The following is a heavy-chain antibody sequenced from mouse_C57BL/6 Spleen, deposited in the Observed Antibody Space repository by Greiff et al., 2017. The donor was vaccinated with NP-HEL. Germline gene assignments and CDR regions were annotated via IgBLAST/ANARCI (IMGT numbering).Heavy chain of an antibody. CDR2: IDPETGGT. Sequence: QVQLQQSGAELVRPGASVALSCKASGYTFTDYEMHWVKQTPVHGLEWLGAIDPETGGTAYNQKFKGKAILTADKSSSTAYMELRSLTSEDSAVYYCTRWGMVTTLYYYAMDYWGQGTSVTVSS. CDR3: TRWGMVTTLYYYAMDY. V-gene: IGHV1-15*01. CDR1: GYTFTDYE. D-gene: IGHD2-2*01. J-gene: IGHJ4*01.